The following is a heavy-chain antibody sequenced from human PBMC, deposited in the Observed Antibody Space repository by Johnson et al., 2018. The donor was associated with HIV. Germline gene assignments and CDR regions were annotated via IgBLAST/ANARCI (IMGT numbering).Heavy chain of an antibody. Sequence: QVQLVESGGNVVQPGRSLRLSCAASGFTFSDYAMHWVRQAPGKGLEWVAVIRYDGSNKYYADSVKGRFTISRDNSKNTLYLQMNSLRAEDTAVYYCAKIIGYSSGLEIWGQGTMVTVSS. J-gene: IGHJ3*02. V-gene: IGHV3-30*02. CDR3: AKIIGYSSGLEI. CDR2: IRYDGSNK. D-gene: IGHD6-19*01. CDR1: GFTFSDYA.